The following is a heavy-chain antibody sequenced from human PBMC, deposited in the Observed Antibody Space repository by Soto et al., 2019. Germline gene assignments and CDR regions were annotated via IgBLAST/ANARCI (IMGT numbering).Heavy chain of an antibody. V-gene: IGHV4-4*07. D-gene: IGHD4-17*01. Sequence: PXGTLSLTCTVSGGSISSYYWSWIRQPAGKGLEWIGRIYISGSTNYNPSLESRVTMSVDTSKNHFSLRLSSVAAADTAVYYCASALLDYGDYYFDNWGQGTLVTVSS. CDR1: GGSISSYY. CDR3: ASALLDYGDYYFDN. CDR2: IYISGST. J-gene: IGHJ4*02.